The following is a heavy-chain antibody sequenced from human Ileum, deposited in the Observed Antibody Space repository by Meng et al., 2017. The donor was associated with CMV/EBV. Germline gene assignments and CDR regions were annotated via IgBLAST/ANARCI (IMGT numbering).Heavy chain of an antibody. CDR2: INQDGSVK. CDR3: ARDNDGKDY. CDR1: GFTFGSYW. Sequence: RLSCAASGFTFGSYWMSWVRQAPGKGLAWVANINQDGSVKYYVDSVKGRFTISRDNAKNSLYLQMNSLRVEDTAVYYCARDNDGKDYWGQGTLVTVSS. J-gene: IGHJ4*02. D-gene: IGHD5-24*01. V-gene: IGHV3-7*01.